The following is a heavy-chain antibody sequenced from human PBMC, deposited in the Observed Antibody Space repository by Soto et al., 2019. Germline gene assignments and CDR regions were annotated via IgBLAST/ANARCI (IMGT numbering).Heavy chain of an antibody. CDR3: AAGAYCSGGRCSDYYYYYDGMDL. D-gene: IGHD2-15*01. V-gene: IGHV1-58*01. J-gene: IGHJ6*02. Sequence: SVKVSCKTSGFTFRSSAVQWVRQARGQRLEWIGWLVVGTGNTNYAQKFQQRVTISSDRSTNTVSMELSSLTSEDTAVYYCAAGAYCSGGRCSDYYYYYDGMDLWGQGTTVTVSS. CDR2: LVVGTGNT. CDR1: GFTFRSSA.